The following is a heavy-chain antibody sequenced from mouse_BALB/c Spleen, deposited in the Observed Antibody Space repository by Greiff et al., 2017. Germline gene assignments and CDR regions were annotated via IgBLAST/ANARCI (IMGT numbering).Heavy chain of an antibody. CDR2: IWAGGST. CDR3: ARDMITTSPWFAY. Sequence: VQLVESGPGLVAPSQSLSITCTVSGFSLTSYGVHWVRQPPGKGLEWLGVIWAGGSTNYNSALMSRLSISKDNSKSQVFLKMNSLQTDDTAMYYCARDMITTSPWFAYWGQGTLVTVSA. V-gene: IGHV2-9*02. CDR1: GFSLTSYG. J-gene: IGHJ3*01. D-gene: IGHD2-4*01.